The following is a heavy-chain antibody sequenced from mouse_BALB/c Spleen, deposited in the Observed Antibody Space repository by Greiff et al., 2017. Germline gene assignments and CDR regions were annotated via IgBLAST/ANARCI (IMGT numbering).Heavy chain of an antibody. V-gene: IGHV2-6-2*01. D-gene: IGHD2-4*01. CDR2: IWSDGST. J-gene: IGHJ4*01. CDR3: ARENDYDEGLYAMDY. Sequence: VMLVESGPDLVAPSQSLSITCTVSGFSLTSYGVHWVRQPPGKGLEWLVVIWSDGSTTYNSALKSRLSISKDNSKSQVFLKMNSLQTDDTAMYYCARENDYDEGLYAMDYWGQGTSVTVSS. CDR1: GFSLTSYG.